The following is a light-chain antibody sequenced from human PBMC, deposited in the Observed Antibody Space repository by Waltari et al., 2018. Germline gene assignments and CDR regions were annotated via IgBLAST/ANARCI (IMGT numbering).Light chain of an antibody. CDR1: SSDVGSYNF. V-gene: IGLV2-14*03. Sequence: QSVLTQPASVSGSPGQSITISCTGTSSDVGSYNFVSWYQQHPGKAPKLIIFNVSNRPLGVSNRLSGSKSGNTASLTISGLQAEDEADFYCSSFSSGSTPVVFGGGTMLTVL. J-gene: IGLJ2*01. CDR2: NVS. CDR3: SSFSSGSTPVV.